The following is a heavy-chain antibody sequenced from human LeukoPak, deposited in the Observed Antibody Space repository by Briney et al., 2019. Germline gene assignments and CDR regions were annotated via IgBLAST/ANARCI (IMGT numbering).Heavy chain of an antibody. CDR1: GYTFTSYY. J-gene: IGHJ3*02. Sequence: ASVKVSCKASGYTFTSYYMHWVRQAPGQGLEWMGIINPSGGSTSYAQKFQGRVTMTRDTSTSTVYMELSSLRSEDAAVYYCASNSGSYHDAFDIWGQGTMVTVSS. V-gene: IGHV1-46*01. CDR3: ASNSGSYHDAFDI. D-gene: IGHD1-26*01. CDR2: INPSGGST.